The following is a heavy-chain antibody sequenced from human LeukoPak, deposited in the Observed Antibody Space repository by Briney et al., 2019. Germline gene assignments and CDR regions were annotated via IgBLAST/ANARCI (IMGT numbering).Heavy chain of an antibody. Sequence: ASVKVSCKTSGYTFTDYYVHWVRQAPGQGLEWMGWINPKNGGTTYAQKFQGRVTMTWDTSISTPYLQLSSLTSDDTAIYYCARDGGSAYVDFDYWGQGTLVTVSS. D-gene: IGHD5-12*01. V-gene: IGHV1-2*02. CDR3: ARDGGSAYVDFDY. J-gene: IGHJ4*02. CDR2: INPKNGGT. CDR1: GYTFTDYY.